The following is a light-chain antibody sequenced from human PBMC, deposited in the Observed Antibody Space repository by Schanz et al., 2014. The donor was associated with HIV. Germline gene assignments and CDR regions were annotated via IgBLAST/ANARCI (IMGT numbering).Light chain of an antibody. Sequence: DNVMTQSPLSLPVPPGEPASISCRSSQSLLHSDGKNYMDWYLQRPGKPPQLLIYLGSNRASGVPDRFSGSGSGTDFTLKISRVEAEDVGLYYCMQALQTPGWTFGQGTRVEFK. V-gene: IGKV2-28*01. CDR2: LGS. CDR3: MQALQTPGWT. CDR1: QSLLHSDGKNY. J-gene: IGKJ1*01.